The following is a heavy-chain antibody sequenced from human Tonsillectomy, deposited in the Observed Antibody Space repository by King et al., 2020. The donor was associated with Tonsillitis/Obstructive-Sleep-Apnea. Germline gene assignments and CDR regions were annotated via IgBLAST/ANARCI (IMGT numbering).Heavy chain of an antibody. V-gene: IGHV3-20*04. CDR2: IIWNGGST. J-gene: IGHJ6*04. CDR1: GFTFDDYG. D-gene: IGHD2-15*01. Sequence: VQLVESGGGVVRPGGSRRLSCAASGFTFDDYGMSWVRQAPGKGLEWVSGIIWNGGSTGYAESVKGRFTISRDNAKNSLYLQMNSLRAEDTALYYCARDASDCSGGGCYLEMDVWGKGTTVTVSS. CDR3: ARDASDCSGGGCYLEMDV.